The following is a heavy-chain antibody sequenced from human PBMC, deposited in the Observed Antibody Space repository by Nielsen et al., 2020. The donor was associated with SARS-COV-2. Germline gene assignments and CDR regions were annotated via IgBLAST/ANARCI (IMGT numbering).Heavy chain of an antibody. V-gene: IGHV4-34*01. CDR3: ARAPSITIFGVVGWFDP. Sequence: SETLSLTCAVYGGSFSGYYWSWIRQSPGKGLEWIGSIYYSGSTYYNPSLKSRVTISVDTSKNQFSLKLSSVTAADTAVYYCARAPSITIFGVVGWFDPWGQGTLVTVSS. CDR2: IYYSGST. CDR1: GGSFSGYY. D-gene: IGHD3-3*01. J-gene: IGHJ5*02.